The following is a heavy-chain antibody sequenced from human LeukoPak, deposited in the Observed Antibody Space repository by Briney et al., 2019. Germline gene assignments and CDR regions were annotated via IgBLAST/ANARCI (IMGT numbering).Heavy chain of an antibody. D-gene: IGHD3-16*02. CDR2: ISWNSGSI. CDR3: AKASSWGSYRYDYFDY. V-gene: IGHV3-9*01. J-gene: IGHJ4*02. Sequence: PGRSLRLSCAASGFTFDDYAMHWVWQAPGKGLEWVSGISWNSGSIGYADSVKGRFTISRDNAKNSLYLQMNSLRAEDTALYYCAKASSWGSYRYDYFDYWGQGTLVTVSS. CDR1: GFTFDDYA.